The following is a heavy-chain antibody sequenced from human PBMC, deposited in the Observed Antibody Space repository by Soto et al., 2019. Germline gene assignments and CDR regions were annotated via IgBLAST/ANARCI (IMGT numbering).Heavy chain of an antibody. CDR3: ARDYYYGSGSPYGMDV. J-gene: IGHJ6*02. D-gene: IGHD3-10*01. CDR1: GYTFTSYG. Sequence: ASVKVSCKASGYTFTSYGIGWVRQAPGQGLEWMGWISAYNGNTNYAQKLQGRVTMTTDTSTSTAYMELRSLRSDDTAVYYCARDYYYGSGSPYGMDVWGQGTTVTVSS. V-gene: IGHV1-18*01. CDR2: ISAYNGNT.